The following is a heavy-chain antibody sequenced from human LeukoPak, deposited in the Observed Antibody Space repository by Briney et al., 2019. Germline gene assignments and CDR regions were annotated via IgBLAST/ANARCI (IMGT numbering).Heavy chain of an antibody. D-gene: IGHD5-24*01. Sequence: PGGSLRLSCAASGFTFSSYEMNWVRQARGKGLEWVSYISSSGSTIYYADSVKGRFTISRDNAKNSLYLQMNSLRAEDMAVYYCARVGLGMATTRFDFDYWGQGTLVTVSS. CDR2: ISSSGSTI. CDR3: ARVGLGMATTRFDFDY. V-gene: IGHV3-48*03. CDR1: GFTFSSYE. J-gene: IGHJ4*02.